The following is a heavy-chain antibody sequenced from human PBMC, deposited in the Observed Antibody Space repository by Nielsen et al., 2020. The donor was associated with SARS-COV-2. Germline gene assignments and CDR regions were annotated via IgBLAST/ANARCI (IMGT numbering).Heavy chain of an antibody. CDR1: GYTFTSYA. CDR3: ARWGTYDFWSGYYTSDAFDI. Sequence: ASVKVSCKASGYTFTSYAMHWVRQAPGQRLEWMGWINAGNGNTKYSQKFRGRVTITRDTSASTAYMELSSLRSEDTAVYYCARWGTYDFWSGYYTSDAFDIWGQGTMVTVSS. J-gene: IGHJ3*02. CDR2: INAGNGNT. D-gene: IGHD3-3*01. V-gene: IGHV1-3*01.